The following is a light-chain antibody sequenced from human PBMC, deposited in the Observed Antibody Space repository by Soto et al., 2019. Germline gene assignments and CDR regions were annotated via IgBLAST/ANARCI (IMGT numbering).Light chain of an antibody. V-gene: IGKV1-5*01. CDR1: HSINNL. Sequence: DVQVTQSPSTLSASVGDRVTITXRASHSINNLLAWYQQKPGXAPKXXXADXSTLESGGPSRLSGSGSGTEFTLTISSLQPEDFANYYCQQYDSYTRTFGGGTKVDIK. J-gene: IGKJ4*01. CDR3: QQYDSYTRT. CDR2: DXS.